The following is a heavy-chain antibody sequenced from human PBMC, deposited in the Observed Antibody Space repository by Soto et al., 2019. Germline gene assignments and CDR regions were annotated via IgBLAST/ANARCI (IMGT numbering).Heavy chain of an antibody. D-gene: IGHD6-19*01. V-gene: IGHV1-69*02. CDR3: ASGYIAVAGTNVFDY. CDR2: IIPILGIA. J-gene: IGHJ4*02. CDR1: GGTFSSYT. Sequence: GASVKVSCKASGGTFSSYTISWVRQAPGQGLEWMGRIIPILGIANYAQKFQGRVTITADKSTSTAYMELSSLRSEDTAVYYCASGYIAVAGTNVFDYWGQGTLVTVSS.